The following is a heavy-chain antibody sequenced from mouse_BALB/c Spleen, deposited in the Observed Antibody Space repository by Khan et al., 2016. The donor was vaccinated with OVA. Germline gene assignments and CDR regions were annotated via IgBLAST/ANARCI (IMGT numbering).Heavy chain of an antibody. Sequence: EVELVESGGGLVKPGGSLKLSCAASGFTFSDYYMYWVRQTPEKRLEWVATISDGGSYTYYPDSVKGRFTISRDNDTNNLYLQMSSLKSEDTALYYCARAGYGGFAYWGQGTLVTVSA. CDR2: ISDGGSYT. V-gene: IGHV5-4*02. CDR3: ARAGYGGFAY. D-gene: IGHD1-1*02. J-gene: IGHJ3*01. CDR1: GFTFSDYY.